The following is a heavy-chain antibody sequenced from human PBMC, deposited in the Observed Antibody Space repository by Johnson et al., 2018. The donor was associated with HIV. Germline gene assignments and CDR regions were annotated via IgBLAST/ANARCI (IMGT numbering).Heavy chain of an antibody. D-gene: IGHD2-21*01. CDR2: INSDGSST. Sequence: EQLEESGGGLVKPGGSLRLSCVASGFTFSSYWMYWVRQAPGKGLVWVSRINSDGSSTSYADSVKGRFTISRDNSKNTLYLQMNSLRAEDTAVYYCARERRAGVKGAFDIWGQGTMVTVSS. CDR3: ARERRAGVKGAFDI. CDR1: GFTFSSYW. V-gene: IGHV3-74*01. J-gene: IGHJ3*02.